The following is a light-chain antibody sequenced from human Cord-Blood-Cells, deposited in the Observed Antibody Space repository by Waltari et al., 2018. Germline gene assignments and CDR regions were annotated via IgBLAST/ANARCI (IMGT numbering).Light chain of an antibody. Sequence: ELVMTQSPATLSVDTGERTTISCRAIQSVSSNLAWYQQQPGQAPRLLIYGASTRATGIPARFSGSGSGTEFTLTISSLQSEDFAVYYCQQYNNWSYTFGQGTKLEIK. J-gene: IGKJ2*01. CDR1: QSVSSN. CDR2: GAS. CDR3: QQYNNWSYT. V-gene: IGKV3-15*01.